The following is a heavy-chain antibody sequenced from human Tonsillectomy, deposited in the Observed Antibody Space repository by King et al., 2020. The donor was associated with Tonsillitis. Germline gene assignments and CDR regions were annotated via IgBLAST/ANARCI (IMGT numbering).Heavy chain of an antibody. CDR1: GFSLSTSGVG. CDR3: AHRPPRACFDY. Sequence: ITLKESGPTLVKPTQTLTLTCTFSGFSLSTSGVGVGWIRQPPGKALEWLAVIYWDDDKRYSPSLKSRLTITKDTSKNQVVLTMTNMDPVDTAIYYCAHRPPRACFDYWGQGTLVTVSS. CDR2: IYWDDDK. J-gene: IGHJ4*02. V-gene: IGHV2-5*02.